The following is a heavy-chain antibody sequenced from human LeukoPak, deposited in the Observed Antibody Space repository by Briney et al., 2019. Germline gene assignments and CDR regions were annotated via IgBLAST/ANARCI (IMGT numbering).Heavy chain of an antibody. D-gene: IGHD1-26*01. V-gene: IGHV4-34*01. CDR1: GGSFSGYY. J-gene: IGHJ5*02. Sequence: TASQTLSLTCAVYGGSFSGYYWSWIRQPPGKGLEWIGEINHSGSTNYNPSLKSRVTISVDTSKNQFSLKLSSVTAADTAVYYCASKVGTTSDWFDPWGQGTLVTVSS. CDR2: INHSGST. CDR3: ASKVGTTSDWFDP.